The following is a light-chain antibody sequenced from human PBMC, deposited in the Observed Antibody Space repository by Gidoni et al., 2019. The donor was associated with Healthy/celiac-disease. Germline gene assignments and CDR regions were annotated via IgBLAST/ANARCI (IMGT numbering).Light chain of an antibody. V-gene: IGKV3-20*01. CDR2: GAS. J-gene: IGKJ1*01. CDR1: QSVSSSY. Sequence: EIVLTQSPGTLSLSPGERATLSCRASQSVSSSYLAWYQQKHGQAPRLLIYGASSRATGIPDRFSGSASGTDFTLTISRLEPEDFAVYYCQQYGSSPKTFGQGTKVEIK. CDR3: QQYGSSPKT.